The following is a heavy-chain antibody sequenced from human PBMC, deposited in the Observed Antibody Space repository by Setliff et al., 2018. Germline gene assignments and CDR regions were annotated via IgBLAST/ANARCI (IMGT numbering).Heavy chain of an antibody. CDR1: GYTFATYA. CDR3: ARERYFDY. J-gene: IGHJ4*02. Sequence: GASVKVSCKASGYTFATYAIHWVRQAPGQRLEWMGWMNPNSGKTGYAQKFQGRVIMTRNTSISTAYLELNTLRSDDTAVYYCARERYFDYWGQGTLVTVSS. CDR2: MNPNSGKT. V-gene: IGHV1-8*02.